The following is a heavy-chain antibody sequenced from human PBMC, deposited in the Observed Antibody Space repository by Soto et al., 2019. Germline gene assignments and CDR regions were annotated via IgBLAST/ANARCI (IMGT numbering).Heavy chain of an antibody. CDR2: ISAYNGNT. CDR3: ARDPNPTVFFL. V-gene: IGHV1-18*01. J-gene: IGHJ4*01. Sequence: ASVKVSCKASGYTFTSYGISWVRQAPGQGLEWMGWISAYNGNTNYAQKLQGRVTISVDTSKNQFSLKLSSVTAADTAVYYCARDPNPTVFFLWGRGTLVTVSS. CDR1: GYTFTSYG. D-gene: IGHD3-3*01.